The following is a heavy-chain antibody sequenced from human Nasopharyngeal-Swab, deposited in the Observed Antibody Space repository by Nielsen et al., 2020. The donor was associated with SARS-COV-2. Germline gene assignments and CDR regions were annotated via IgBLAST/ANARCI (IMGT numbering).Heavy chain of an antibody. CDR3: ARDAPAHYGAFY. CDR2: IAHDASNE. V-gene: IGHV3-30*03. Sequence: SLKISCAASGFTFSSSGMHWVRQAPGKGLEWVAFIAHDASNEYYGDSVKGRFSISRDSSKNTLYLQMDSLRGEDTAVYYCARDAPAHYGAFYWGRGTLVTVSS. J-gene: IGHJ4*02. D-gene: IGHD4-17*01. CDR1: GFTFSSSG.